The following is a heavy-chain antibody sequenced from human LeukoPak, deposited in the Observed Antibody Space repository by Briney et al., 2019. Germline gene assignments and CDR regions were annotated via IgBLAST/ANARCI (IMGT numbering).Heavy chain of an antibody. D-gene: IGHD4-17*01. Sequence: GGSLRLSCAASGFSFSLYEMNWVRQAPGKGLEWVSAISGSGGSTYYADSVKGRFTISRDNSKNTLYLQMNSLRAEDTAVYYCAKAATVTTPEDYWGQGTLVTVSS. CDR1: GFSFSLYE. CDR2: ISGSGGST. CDR3: AKAATVTTPEDY. J-gene: IGHJ4*02. V-gene: IGHV3-23*01.